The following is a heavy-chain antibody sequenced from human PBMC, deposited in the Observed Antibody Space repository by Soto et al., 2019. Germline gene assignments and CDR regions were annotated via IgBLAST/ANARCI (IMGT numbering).Heavy chain of an antibody. CDR1: GFTFSSYS. J-gene: IGHJ4*02. Sequence: EVQLVESGGGLVKPGGSLRLSCAASGFTFSSYSMNWVRQAPGQGLEWVSSISSSSSYIYYADSVKGRFTISRDNAKNSLYRQMNSLRAEDTAVYYCARARAEAAGPFDYWGQGTLVTVSS. V-gene: IGHV3-21*01. CDR3: ARARAEAAGPFDY. CDR2: ISSSSSYI. D-gene: IGHD6-25*01.